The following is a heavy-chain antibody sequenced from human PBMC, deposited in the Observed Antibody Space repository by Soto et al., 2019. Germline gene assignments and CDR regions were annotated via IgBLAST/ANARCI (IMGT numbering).Heavy chain of an antibody. CDR2: IRCDSASSAI. CDR1: GFTFGGSP. CDR3: VLEVCRSTCCYSLDL. D-gene: IGHD2-2*01. J-gene: IGHJ5*02. Sequence: EAQLVQSGGGMVQPGGSLQLSCAASGFTFGGSPVHWVRQASGNGLEWVGRIRCDSASSAIAYAASVRGRFTLSRDDSKHTAYLPVHSLEVEDSALYYCVLEVCRSTCCYSLDLWGQGTLVTVSS. V-gene: IGHV3-73*01.